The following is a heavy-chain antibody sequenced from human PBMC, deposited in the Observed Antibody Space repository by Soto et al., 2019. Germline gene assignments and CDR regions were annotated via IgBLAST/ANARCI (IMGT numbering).Heavy chain of an antibody. D-gene: IGHD6-6*01. J-gene: IGHJ6*03. CDR1: GFTVSSNY. V-gene: IGHV3-66*01. Sequence: GGSLRLSCAASGFTVSSNYMSWVRQAPGKGLEWVSVIYSGGSTYYADSVKGRFTISRDNSKNTLYLQMNSLRAEDTAVYYCARDDPSIAAQRPTYYYYYMDVWGKGTTVTVSS. CDR2: IYSGGST. CDR3: ARDDPSIAAQRPTYYYYYMDV.